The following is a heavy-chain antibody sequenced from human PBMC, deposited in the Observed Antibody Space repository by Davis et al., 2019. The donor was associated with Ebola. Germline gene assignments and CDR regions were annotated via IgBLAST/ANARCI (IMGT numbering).Heavy chain of an antibody. CDR2: INPNSGGT. CDR3: ARGWSGYYPWFDP. Sequence: ASVKVSCKASGYTFTGYYMHWVRQAPGQGLEWMGWINPNSGGTNYAQKFQGWVTMTRDTSISTAYMELSRLRSDDTAVYSCARGWSGYYPWFDPWGQGTLVTVSS. CDR1: GYTFTGYY. D-gene: IGHD3-3*01. J-gene: IGHJ5*02. V-gene: IGHV1-2*04.